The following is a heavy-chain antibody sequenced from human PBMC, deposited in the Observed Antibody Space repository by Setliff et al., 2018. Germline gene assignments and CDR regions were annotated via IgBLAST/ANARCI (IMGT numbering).Heavy chain of an antibody. CDR3: ARDTYNPNWYGGRSFEY. CDR1: GYGFTSYG. Sequence: ASVEGLRKASGYGFTSYGISWVRQAPGQGLEWMGWISPYNGDTSYTQKLQDRVTMTTDISTSTAFMELRSLTSDDTAIYYCARDTYNPNWYGGRSFEYWGQGTLVTVSS. V-gene: IGHV1-18*01. CDR2: ISPYNGDT. J-gene: IGHJ4*02. D-gene: IGHD1-1*01.